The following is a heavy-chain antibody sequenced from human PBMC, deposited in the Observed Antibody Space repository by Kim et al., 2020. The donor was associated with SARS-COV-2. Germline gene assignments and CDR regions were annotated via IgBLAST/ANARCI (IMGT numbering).Heavy chain of an antibody. CDR3: ARGSYHDGLDF. J-gene: IGHJ3*01. CDR2: INPDSGGT. CDR1: GYTFTGYY. Sequence: ASVTVSCKASGYTFTGYYIHWVRQGPGQGLEWMGRINPDSGGTNLARRFQGRVTMTRDTSISTVYMEVSRLTPDDTVVYYCARGSYHDGLDFWDQGTLVT. V-gene: IGHV1-2*05. D-gene: IGHD3-10*01.